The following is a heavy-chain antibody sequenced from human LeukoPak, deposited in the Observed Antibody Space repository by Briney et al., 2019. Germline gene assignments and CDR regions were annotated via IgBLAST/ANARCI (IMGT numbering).Heavy chain of an antibody. Sequence: ASVQVSCKVSGYTFTSYGISWVRQAPGQGLEWMGWISAYNGNTNYAQKLHGRVIMTTDTSTSTTYIELRSPTSDDTAVYYCERATTPYYESSLWGQGTLVTVSS. CDR1: GYTFTSYG. CDR3: ERATTPYYESSL. V-gene: IGHV1-18*01. D-gene: IGHD3-22*01. CDR2: ISAYNGNT. J-gene: IGHJ4*02.